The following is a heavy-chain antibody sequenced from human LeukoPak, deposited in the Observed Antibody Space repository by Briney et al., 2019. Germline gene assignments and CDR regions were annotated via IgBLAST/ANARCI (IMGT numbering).Heavy chain of an antibody. CDR1: GFTFSSYN. J-gene: IGHJ4*02. D-gene: IGHD6-19*01. Sequence: GGSLRLSCAASGFTFSSYNMNWVRQAPGKGLEWVSSISSGSIYMFYADSVKGRFTISRDNAKNSLYLQMDSLRVEDTAFYYCAKDNRRHYTSGPNPDSLHWGQGALVTVSS. CDR3: AKDNRRHYTSGPNPDSLH. CDR2: ISSGSIYM. V-gene: IGHV3-21*04.